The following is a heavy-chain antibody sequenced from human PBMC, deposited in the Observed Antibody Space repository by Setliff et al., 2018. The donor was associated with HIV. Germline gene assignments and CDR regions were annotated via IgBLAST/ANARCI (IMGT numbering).Heavy chain of an antibody. J-gene: IGHJ4*02. V-gene: IGHV4-4*02. CDR3: ARPPLYSGYERYYFYY. Sequence: SETLSLTCAVSGGSISSSNWWSWVRQPPGKGLEWIGEIYHSGSTNYNPSLKSRVTISLDRSKTQLSLKLSSVTAADTAVYYCARPPLYSGYERYYFYYWGQGTLVTVSS. CDR2: IYHSGST. D-gene: IGHD5-12*01. CDR1: GGSISSSNW.